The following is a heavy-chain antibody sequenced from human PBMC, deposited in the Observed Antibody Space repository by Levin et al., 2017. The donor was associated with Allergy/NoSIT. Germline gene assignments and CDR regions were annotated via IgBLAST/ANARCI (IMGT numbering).Heavy chain of an antibody. V-gene: IGHV3-23*01. J-gene: IGHJ1*01. Sequence: LSLTCAASGFTFSSYAMSWVRQAPGKGLEWVSAISGSGGSTYYADSVKGRFTISRDNSKNTLYLQMNSLRAEDTAVYYCAKENGYSSSWYEYFQHWGQGTLVTVSS. CDR2: ISGSGGST. CDR3: AKENGYSSSWYEYFQH. CDR1: GFTFSSYA. D-gene: IGHD6-13*01.